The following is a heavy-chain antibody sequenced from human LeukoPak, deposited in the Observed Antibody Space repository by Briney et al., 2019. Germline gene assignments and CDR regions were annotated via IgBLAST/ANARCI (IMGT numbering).Heavy chain of an antibody. CDR1: GYTFTSYG. D-gene: IGHD3-22*01. Sequence: GASVKVSRKASGYTFTSYGISWVRQAPGQGLEWMGWISAYNGNTNYAQKLQGRVTMTTDTSTSTAYMELRSLRSDDTAVYYCAIVGGYYDSSGYYNDAFDIWGQGTMVTVSS. CDR3: AIVGGYYDSSGYYNDAFDI. J-gene: IGHJ3*02. V-gene: IGHV1-18*01. CDR2: ISAYNGNT.